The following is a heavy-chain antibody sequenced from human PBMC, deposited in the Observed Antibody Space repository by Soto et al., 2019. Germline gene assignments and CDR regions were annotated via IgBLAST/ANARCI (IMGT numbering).Heavy chain of an antibody. CDR2: IYYSGST. D-gene: IGHD3-16*01. V-gene: IGHV4-59*01. Sequence: SETLSLTCTVSGGSISSYYWSWIRQPPGKGLEWIGYIYYSGSTNYNPSLKSRVTISVDTSKNQFSLKLSSVTAADTAVYYCARGVDYWGQGTLVTVS. CDR1: GGSISSYY. CDR3: ARGVDY. J-gene: IGHJ4*02.